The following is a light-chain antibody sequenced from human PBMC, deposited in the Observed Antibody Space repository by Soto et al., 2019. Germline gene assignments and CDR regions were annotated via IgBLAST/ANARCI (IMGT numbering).Light chain of an antibody. CDR1: NSDVGAYNY. CDR3: SSFAGSNNVI. CDR2: EVN. V-gene: IGLV2-8*01. J-gene: IGLJ2*01. Sequence: QSALTQPPSASGSPGQSVTISCTGTNSDVGAYNYVSWYQQHPGKAPKLLIFEVNQRPSGVPDRFSGSKSGNTASLTVAGLQADDEAYYFCSSFAGSNNVIFGGGTKVTVL.